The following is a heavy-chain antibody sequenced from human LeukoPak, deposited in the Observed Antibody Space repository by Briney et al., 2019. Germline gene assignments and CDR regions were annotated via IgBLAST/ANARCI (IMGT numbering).Heavy chain of an antibody. J-gene: IGHJ6*03. CDR2: IRYDGSNK. CDR3: AKDTSGSYYYYYMDV. CDR1: GFTFSSYG. Sequence: GGSLRLSRAASGFTFSSYGMHWVRQAPGKGLEWVAFIRYDGSNKYYADSVKGRFTISRDNSKNTLYLQMNSLRAEDTAVYYCAKDTSGSYYYYYMDVWGKGTTVTISS. V-gene: IGHV3-30*02. D-gene: IGHD6-19*01.